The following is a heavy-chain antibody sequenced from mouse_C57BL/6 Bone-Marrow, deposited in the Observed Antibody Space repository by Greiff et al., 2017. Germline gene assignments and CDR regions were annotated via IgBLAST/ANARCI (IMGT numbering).Heavy chain of an antibody. Sequence: VQLQQPGAELVMPGASVKLSCKASGYTFTSYWMHWVKQRPGQGLEWLGEIDPSDSYTNYNHKFKGKSTLTVDTSSSTSYMQLSSLTSETSAVYYCARVFTAGYVEVWGTGTTGTVSS. J-gene: IGHJ1*03. CDR1: GYTFTSYW. D-gene: IGHD1-1*01. CDR2: IDPSDSYT. CDR3: ARVFTAGYVEV. V-gene: IGHV1-69*01.